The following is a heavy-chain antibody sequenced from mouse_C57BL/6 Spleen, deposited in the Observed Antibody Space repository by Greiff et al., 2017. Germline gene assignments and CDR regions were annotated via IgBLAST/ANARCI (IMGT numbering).Heavy chain of an antibody. J-gene: IGHJ4*01. V-gene: IGHV3-6*01. CDR1: GYSITSGYY. Sequence: EVKLMESGPGLVKPSQSLSLTCSVTGYSITSGYYWNWIRQFPGNKLEWMGYISYDGSNNYNPSLKNRISITRDTSKNQFFLKLNSVTTEDTATYYCARKGLGRWDYWGQGTSVTVSS. D-gene: IGHD4-1*01. CDR3: ARKGLGRWDY. CDR2: ISYDGSN.